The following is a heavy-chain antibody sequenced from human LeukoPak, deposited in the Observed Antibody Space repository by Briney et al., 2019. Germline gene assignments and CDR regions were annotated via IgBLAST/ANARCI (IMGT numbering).Heavy chain of an antibody. J-gene: IGHJ4*02. D-gene: IGHD6-19*01. Sequence: GGSLRLSCAASGFTFSSYWVHWVRQAPGKGLEWVSVIYSGGGTYYADSVKGRFTISRDNSKNTLYLQMNTLRAEDTAVYYCVRDLGAVAGTSFDYWGQGTLVTVSS. V-gene: IGHV3-66*01. CDR1: GFTFSSYW. CDR2: IYSGGGT. CDR3: VRDLGAVAGTSFDY.